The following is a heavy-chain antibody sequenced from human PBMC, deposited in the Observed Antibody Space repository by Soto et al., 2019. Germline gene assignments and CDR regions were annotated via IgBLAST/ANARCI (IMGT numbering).Heavy chain of an antibody. D-gene: IGHD2-8*01. CDR2: IYYSGST. V-gene: IGHV4-31*03. J-gene: IGHJ6*02. Sequence: SSETLSLTCTVSGGSISSGGYYWSWIRQHPGKGLEWIGYIYYSGSTYYNPSLKSRVTISVDTSKNQFSLKVSSVTAADTAVYYCARLGGYCTTSCYGYYAMDVWGQGTTVTVSS. CDR1: GGSISSGGYY. CDR3: ARLGGYCTTSCYGYYAMDV.